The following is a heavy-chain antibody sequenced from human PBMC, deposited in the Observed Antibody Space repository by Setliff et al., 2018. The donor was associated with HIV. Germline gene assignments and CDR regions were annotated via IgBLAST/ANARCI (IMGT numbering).Heavy chain of an antibody. Sequence: GASVKVSCKSSGGSFNTYAINWVRQAPGQGLEWMGGIISIFDKANYAQKFQGRVTITADKSTSTAYMQLSSLRSEDTAVYYCARDEGSGWPLDYWGQGTLVTVSS. D-gene: IGHD6-19*01. CDR1: GGSFNTYA. V-gene: IGHV1-69*06. CDR2: IISIFDKA. CDR3: ARDEGSGWPLDY. J-gene: IGHJ4*02.